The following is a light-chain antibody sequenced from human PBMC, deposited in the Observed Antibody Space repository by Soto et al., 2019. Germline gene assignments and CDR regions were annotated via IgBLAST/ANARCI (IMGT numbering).Light chain of an antibody. CDR3: QKYNSAPRT. CDR2: AAS. CDR1: QATNSF. Sequence: DIQMTQSPSTLSASVGDRVTITCRASQATNSFAWYQQKPGKVPKLLIYAASTLQSGVPSRFSGSGSGTDFTLTISSLQPEDVATYYCQKYNSAPRTFGQGTKVDIK. J-gene: IGKJ1*01. V-gene: IGKV1-27*01.